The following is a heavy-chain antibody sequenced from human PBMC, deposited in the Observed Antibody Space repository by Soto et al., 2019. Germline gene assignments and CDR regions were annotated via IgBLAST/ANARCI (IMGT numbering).Heavy chain of an antibody. CDR1: GYTFTSYY. CDR2: INPSGGST. J-gene: IGHJ6*03. D-gene: IGHD3-3*01. V-gene: IGHV1-46*03. Sequence: XSVKVSCKASGYTFTSYYMHWVRQAPGQGLEWMGIINPSGGSTSYAQKFQGRVTMTRDTSTSTVYMELSSLRSEDTAVYYCARDQEGTIFGVGYYYYYRDVWGKGTTVTVSS. CDR3: ARDQEGTIFGVGYYYYYRDV.